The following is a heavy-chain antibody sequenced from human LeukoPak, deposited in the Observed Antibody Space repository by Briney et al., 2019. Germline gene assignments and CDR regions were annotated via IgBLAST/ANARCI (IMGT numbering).Heavy chain of an antibody. J-gene: IGHJ4*02. V-gene: IGHV3-33*08. Sequence: PGGSLRLSCAAPGFTFSSYAIHWVRQAPGKGLEWVAVIWYDGSNKYYADSVKGRFTISRDNSKNTLYLQMNSLRAEDTAVYYCARASLMAASYWGQGTLVTVSS. CDR3: ARASLMAASY. CDR2: IWYDGSNK. D-gene: IGHD5-24*01. CDR1: GFTFSSYA.